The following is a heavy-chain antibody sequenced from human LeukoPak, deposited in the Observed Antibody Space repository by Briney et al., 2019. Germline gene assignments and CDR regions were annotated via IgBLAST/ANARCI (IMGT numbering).Heavy chain of an antibody. Sequence: GGSLRLSCVASGFTVSSNYMNWVRQAPGKGLEWVGRIKSKTDGGTTDYAAPVKGRFTISRDDSKNTLYLQMNSLKTEDTAVYYCTTRGGSFSIFDYWGQGTLVTVSS. J-gene: IGHJ4*02. CDR3: TTRGGSFSIFDY. D-gene: IGHD1-26*01. CDR1: GFTVSSNY. V-gene: IGHV3-15*01. CDR2: IKSKTDGGTT.